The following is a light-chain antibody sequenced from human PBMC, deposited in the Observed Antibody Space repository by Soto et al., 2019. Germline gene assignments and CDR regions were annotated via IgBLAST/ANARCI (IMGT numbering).Light chain of an antibody. J-gene: IGKJ2*01. CDR3: QQYGGVPYT. Sequence: EIVLTQSPGTLSLSPGQRATLSCRARESISRDYLAWYQQRLGQAPRLLIYGASSGATGIPDRFSGSGSGTDFTLTISRLEPEDFAIYYCQQYGGVPYTFGQGTKLEIK. CDR1: ESISRDY. V-gene: IGKV3-20*01. CDR2: GAS.